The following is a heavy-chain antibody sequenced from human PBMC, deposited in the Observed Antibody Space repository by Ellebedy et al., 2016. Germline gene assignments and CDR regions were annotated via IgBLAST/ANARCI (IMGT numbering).Heavy chain of an antibody. D-gene: IGHD3-10*01. CDR1: GFTFTAYY. V-gene: IGHV1-2*06. Sequence: ASVKVSXKTSGFTFTAYYIHWVRQAPGQGLEWMGRINPTSGRTNYPQRFQDRVILTRDTSITTAYMELTGLGADDTAVYYCAKDNYGVDVWGQGTTVIVSS. CDR3: AKDNYGVDV. CDR2: INPTSGRT. J-gene: IGHJ6*02.